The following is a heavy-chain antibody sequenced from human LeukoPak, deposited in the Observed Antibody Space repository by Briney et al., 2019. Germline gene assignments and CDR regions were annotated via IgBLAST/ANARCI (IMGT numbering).Heavy chain of an antibody. V-gene: IGHV3-30*04. CDR2: RSYDGSNK. CDR3: ARDLLAAAGTFWFDP. CDR1: GFTFSSYA. Sequence: PGGSLRLSCAASGFTFSSYAMHWVRQAPGKGLEWVAVRSYDGSNKYYADSVKGRFTISRDNSKNTLYLQMNSLRAEDTAVYYCARDLLAAAGTFWFDPWGQGTLVTVSS. D-gene: IGHD6-13*01. J-gene: IGHJ5*02.